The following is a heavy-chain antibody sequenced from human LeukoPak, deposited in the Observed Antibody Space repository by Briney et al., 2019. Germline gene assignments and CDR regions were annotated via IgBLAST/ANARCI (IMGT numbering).Heavy chain of an antibody. J-gene: IGHJ4*02. V-gene: IGHV3-7*01. CDR3: ARDRGGSSGLY. CDR2: MKRDGSEI. D-gene: IGHD6-19*01. Sequence: GGSLRLSCSASGFTFSTYWMSWVRQDPGKGLEWVANMKRDGSEIYYVDSVKGRFTISRDNSKNTLYQQMNSLRAEDTAVYYCARDRGGSSGLYWGQGTLVTVSS. CDR1: GFTFSTYW.